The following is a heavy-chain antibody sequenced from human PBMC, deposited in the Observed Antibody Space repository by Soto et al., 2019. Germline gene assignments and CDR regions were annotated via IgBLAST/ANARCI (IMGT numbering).Heavy chain of an antibody. D-gene: IGHD3-16*01. CDR2: ISHDGNKE. CDR1: GFTFSNYG. CDR3: AQGAPSFRSLGAVDH. V-gene: IGHV3-30*18. Sequence: QLVESGGDVVQPGRSLRLSCAASGFTFSNYGIHWVRQAPGKGLEWVAVISHDGNKEYYADSVKGRFTVSRDNSKNTMYLQTNRLGAEDMAMYYCAQGAPSFRSLGAVDHWGPAPVVTVSS. J-gene: IGHJ4*01.